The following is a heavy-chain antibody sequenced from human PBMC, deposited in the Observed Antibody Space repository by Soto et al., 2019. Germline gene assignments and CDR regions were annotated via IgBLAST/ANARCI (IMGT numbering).Heavy chain of an antibody. D-gene: IGHD3-10*01. CDR3: AKDRRGSGSYYILDY. J-gene: IGHJ4*02. CDR2: ISYDGSNK. Sequence: QVQLVESGGGVVQPGRSLRLSCAASGFTFSSYGMHWVRQAPGKGLEWVAVISYDGSNKYYADSVKGRFTISRDNSKNTLDLQMNSLRAEDTAVYYCAKDRRGSGSYYILDYWGQGTLVTVSS. CDR1: GFTFSSYG. V-gene: IGHV3-30*18.